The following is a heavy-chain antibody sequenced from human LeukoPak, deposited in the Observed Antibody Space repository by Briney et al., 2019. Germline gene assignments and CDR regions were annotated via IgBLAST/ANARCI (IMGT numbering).Heavy chain of an antibody. D-gene: IGHD3-3*02. Sequence: GGSLRLSCAASGFIFSNHGMHWVRQAPGKGLEWVTFIGHDGGVKYYADSVKGRFTISRDNAKNSLYLQMNSLRVEDTAMYYCTRGFDISDYWGQGTVVTVSS. CDR2: IGHDGGVK. J-gene: IGHJ4*02. V-gene: IGHV3-30*02. CDR3: TRGFDISDY. CDR1: GFIFSNHG.